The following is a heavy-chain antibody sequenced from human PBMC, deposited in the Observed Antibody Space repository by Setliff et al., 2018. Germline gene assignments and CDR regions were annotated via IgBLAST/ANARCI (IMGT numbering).Heavy chain of an antibody. CDR3: ARGDSSSWYPVT. CDR2: MNPNSGNT. Sequence: ASVKVSCKASGGTFSSYAISWVRQATGQGLEWMGWMNPNSGNTGYAQKLQGRVTMTTDTSTSTAYMELRSLRSDDTAVYYCARGDSSSWYPVTWGQGTLVTVSS. CDR1: GGTFSSYA. J-gene: IGHJ5*02. V-gene: IGHV1-8*01. D-gene: IGHD6-13*01.